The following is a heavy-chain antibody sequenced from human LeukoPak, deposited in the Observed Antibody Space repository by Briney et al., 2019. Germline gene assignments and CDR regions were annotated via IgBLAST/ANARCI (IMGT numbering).Heavy chain of an antibody. J-gene: IGHJ3*02. CDR3: AKSEDSKGRAFDI. V-gene: IGHV3-30*18. CDR1: EFTVSSNY. Sequence: QPGGSLRLSCAASEFTVSSNYMSWVRQAPGKGLEWVAVISYDGSNKYYADSVKGRFTISRDNSKNTLYLQMNSLRAEDTAVYYCAKSEDSKGRAFDIWGQGTTVTVSS. D-gene: IGHD3/OR15-3a*01. CDR2: ISYDGSNK.